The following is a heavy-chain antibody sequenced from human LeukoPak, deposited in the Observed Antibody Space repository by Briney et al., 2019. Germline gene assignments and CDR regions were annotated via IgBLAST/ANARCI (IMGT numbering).Heavy chain of an antibody. CDR1: GYTFTGYY. CDR3: ARGDQIGVAGTFYGY. V-gene: IGHV1-2*02. Sequence: ASLKVSCKAAGYTFTGYYMHWVRQAPGQGLEWMGWINPNSGGTNYAQKFQGRVTMTRETSISTAYMELSRLRSDDTAVYYCARGDQIGVAGTFYGYWGQGTLVTVSS. J-gene: IGHJ4*02. CDR2: INPNSGGT. D-gene: IGHD6-19*01.